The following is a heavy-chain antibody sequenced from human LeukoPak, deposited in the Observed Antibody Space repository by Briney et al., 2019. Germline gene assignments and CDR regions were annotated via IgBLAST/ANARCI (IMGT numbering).Heavy chain of an antibody. D-gene: IGHD6-13*01. CDR3: ARGDYIAAAAMWDYFDY. CDR2: INTNTGNP. V-gene: IGHV7-4-1*02. J-gene: IGHJ4*02. Sequence: GASVKVSCKASGYTFTSYAMNWVRQAPGQGLEWMGWINTNTGNPTYAQGFTGRFVFSLDTSVSTAYLQISSLKAEDTAVYYCARGDYIAAAAMWDYFDYWGQGTLVTVSS. CDR1: GYTFTSYA.